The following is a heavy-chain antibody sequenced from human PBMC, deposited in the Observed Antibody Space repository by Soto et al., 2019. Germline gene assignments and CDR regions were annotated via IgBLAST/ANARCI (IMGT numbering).Heavy chain of an antibody. Sequence: ESLKISCKVFGDSFTGFWIGWLSQTPGKGLEGLGRIYPRHSHTRYSPSFQGQVTISVDKSLGPAYRQWNILQASDTAVYYCARQPPLDSRVWYYWARGTRVTVSS. CDR2: IYPRHSHT. J-gene: IGHJ4*02. V-gene: IGHV5-51*01. CDR3: ARQPPLDSRVWYY. CDR1: GDSFTGFW. D-gene: IGHD6-19*01.